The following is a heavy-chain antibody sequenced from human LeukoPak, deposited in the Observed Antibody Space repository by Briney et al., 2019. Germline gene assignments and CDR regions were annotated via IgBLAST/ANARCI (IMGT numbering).Heavy chain of an antibody. Sequence: PGGSLRLSCAASGFIFSSYWMHWVRHAPGKGLVWVSRINTDGSSTSHADSVKGRFTISRDNAKNTLYLQMNSLRAEDTALYHCARVSTMVRGVIDPYYYYYMDVWGKGTTVTISS. CDR2: INTDGSST. D-gene: IGHD3-10*01. CDR3: ARVSTMVRGVIDPYYYYYMDV. V-gene: IGHV3-74*01. CDR1: GFIFSSYW. J-gene: IGHJ6*03.